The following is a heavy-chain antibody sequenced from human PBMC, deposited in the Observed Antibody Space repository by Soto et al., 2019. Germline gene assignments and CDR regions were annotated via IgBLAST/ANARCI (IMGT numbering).Heavy chain of an antibody. CDR1: GFTVSSYG. J-gene: IGHJ5*02. V-gene: IGHV3-30*18. D-gene: IGHD5-18*01. Sequence: GGSLRLSCAASGFTVSSYGMHWVRQAPGKGLEWVAVISYDGRSKYYADSVKGRFTISRDNSNNTLYLQMNSLRAEDTAVYYCAKAGYSYGLPLSALDPWCQGTLVTVSS. CDR2: ISYDGRSK. CDR3: AKAGYSYGLPLSALDP.